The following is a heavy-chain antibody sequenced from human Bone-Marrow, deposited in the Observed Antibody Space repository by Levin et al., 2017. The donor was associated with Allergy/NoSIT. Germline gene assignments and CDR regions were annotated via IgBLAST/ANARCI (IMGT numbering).Heavy chain of an antibody. CDR3: ARVRTGSSFGDF. D-gene: IGHD2-21*01. CDR1: GYTFTGHY. V-gene: IGHV1-2*02. Sequence: ASVKVSCKASGYTFTGHYMHWVRQAPGQGLEWMGWINPISGGTHYAQKFQARVTMTRDTSINTAYMELTSLRSDDTALYYCARVRTGSSFGDFWGRGTLVTVSS. CDR2: INPISGGT. J-gene: IGHJ4*02.